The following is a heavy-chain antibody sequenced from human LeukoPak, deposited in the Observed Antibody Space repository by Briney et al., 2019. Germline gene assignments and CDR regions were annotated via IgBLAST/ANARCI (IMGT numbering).Heavy chain of an antibody. CDR1: GFTFNSYG. D-gene: IGHD1-26*01. CDR2: IRYDGSNK. CDR3: ARDLMIVGATLDY. V-gene: IGHV3-30*02. J-gene: IGHJ4*02. Sequence: PGGFLRLSCAASGFTFNSYGMHWVRQAPGKGLEWVAFIRYDGSNKYYADSVKGRFTISRDNSKNTLYLQMNSLRAEDTAVYYCARDLMIVGATLDYWGQGTLVTVSS.